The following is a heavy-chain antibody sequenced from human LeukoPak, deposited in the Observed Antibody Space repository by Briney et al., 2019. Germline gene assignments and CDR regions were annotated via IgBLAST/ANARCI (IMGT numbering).Heavy chain of an antibody. CDR2: IYTSGST. CDR1: GGSISSGSYY. CDR3: ARHVGLGDAFDI. V-gene: IGHV4-61*02. J-gene: IGHJ3*02. Sequence: SETLSLTCTVSGGSISSGSYYWSWIRQPAGKGLEWIGRIYTSGSTSYNPSLKSRVTISVDTSKNQFSLKLSSVTAADTAVYYCARHVGLGDAFDIWGQGTMVTVSS. D-gene: IGHD3-10*02.